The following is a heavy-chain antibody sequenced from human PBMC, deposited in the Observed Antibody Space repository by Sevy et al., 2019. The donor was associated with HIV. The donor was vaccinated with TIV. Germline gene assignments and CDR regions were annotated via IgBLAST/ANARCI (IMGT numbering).Heavy chain of an antibody. CDR2: ISWNRGSI. D-gene: IGHD6-13*01. Sequence: GGSLRLSCAASGFTFDDYAMHWVRQAPGKGLEWVSGISWNRGSIGYADSVKGRFTISRDNAKNSLYLQMNSLRAEDTALYYCAKDREGIAAAGTDYWGQGTLVTVSS. V-gene: IGHV3-9*01. J-gene: IGHJ4*02. CDR1: GFTFDDYA. CDR3: AKDREGIAAAGTDY.